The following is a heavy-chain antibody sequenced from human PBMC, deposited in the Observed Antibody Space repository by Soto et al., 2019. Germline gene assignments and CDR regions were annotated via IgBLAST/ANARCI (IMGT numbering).Heavy chain of an antibody. CDR3: ARPLWRDDYNWGYFDL. Sequence: QVQLVESGGGVVQPGRSLRLSCAASGFTFSSYAMHWVRQAPGKGLEWVAVISYDGSNKYYADSVKGRFTISRDNSKNTLYLQMNSLIAEDTAVYYCARPLWRDDYNWGYFDLWGRAPWSLSPQ. J-gene: IGHJ2*01. V-gene: IGHV3-30-3*01. CDR1: GFTFSSYA. CDR2: ISYDGSNK. D-gene: IGHD4-4*01.